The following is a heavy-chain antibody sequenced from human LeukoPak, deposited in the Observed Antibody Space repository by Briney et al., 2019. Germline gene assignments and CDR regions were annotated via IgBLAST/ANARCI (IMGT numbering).Heavy chain of an antibody. CDR1: GGSVSSTNW. D-gene: IGHD6-13*01. V-gene: IGHV4-4*02. CDR3: ARHPAGSSSWNDFDY. CDR2: VHLDGRT. Sequence: PSETLSLTCGVSGGSVSSTNWWTWIRQPPGKGLEWIGEVHLDGRTNFNPSLKSRLTMSVDLSENHVSLKLTSVTAADKAVYYCARHPAGSSSWNDFDYWGQGTLVTVSS. J-gene: IGHJ4*02.